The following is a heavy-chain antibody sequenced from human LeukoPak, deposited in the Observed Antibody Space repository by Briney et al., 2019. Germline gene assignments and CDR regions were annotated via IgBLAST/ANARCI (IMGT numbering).Heavy chain of an antibody. CDR3: ARGSGYSYGPGHAFDI. CDR1: GGSFSGYY. J-gene: IGHJ3*02. CDR2: INHSGRT. V-gene: IGHV4-34*01. D-gene: IGHD5-18*01. Sequence: SETPSLTCAVYGGSFSGYYWSWIRQPPGKGLEWVGEINHSGRTNYNPSLKSRVTISVDTSKNQFSLKLSSVTAGDTAVYYCARGSGYSYGPGHAFDIWGQGTMVTVSS.